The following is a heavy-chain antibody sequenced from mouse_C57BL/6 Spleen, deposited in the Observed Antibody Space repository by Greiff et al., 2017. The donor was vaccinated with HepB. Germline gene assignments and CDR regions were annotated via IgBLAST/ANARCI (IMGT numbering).Heavy chain of an antibody. CDR3: ARDLGLRRGFAY. D-gene: IGHD2-4*01. CDR2: ISDGGSYT. J-gene: IGHJ3*01. CDR1: GFTFSSYA. Sequence: DVKLVESGGGLVKPGGSLKLSCAASGFTFSSYAMSWVRQTPEKRLEWVATISDGGSYTYYPDNVKGRFTISRDNAKNNLYLQMSHLKSEDTAMYYCARDLGLRRGFAYWGQGTLVTVSA. V-gene: IGHV5-4*01.